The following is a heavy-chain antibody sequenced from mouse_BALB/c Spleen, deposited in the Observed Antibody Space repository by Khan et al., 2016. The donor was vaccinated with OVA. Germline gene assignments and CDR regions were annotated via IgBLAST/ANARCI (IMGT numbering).Heavy chain of an antibody. CDR2: INPNNGGT. CDR1: GYTFTSYY. D-gene: IGHD1-1*02. J-gene: IGHJ3*01. V-gene: IGHV1S81*02. CDR3: TRSGWAAFAY. Sequence: VQLKQAGAELVKPGASVKLSCKASGYTFTSYYMYWVKQRPGQGLEWIGGINPNNGGTNFNETFKSKATLTVDKSSSTAYMQLSSLTSEDSAVYDCTRSGWAAFAYWGQGTLVTVSA.